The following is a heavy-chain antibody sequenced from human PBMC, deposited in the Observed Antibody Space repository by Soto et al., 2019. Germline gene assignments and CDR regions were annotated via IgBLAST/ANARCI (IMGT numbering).Heavy chain of an antibody. CDR3: ARDGVDYGDPTGFDY. D-gene: IGHD4-17*01. J-gene: IGHJ4*02. V-gene: IGHV4-31*03. CDR2: IYYSGST. CDR1: GGSISSGGYY. Sequence: QVQLQESGPGLVKPSQTLSLTCTVSGGSISSGGYYWSWIRQHPGKGLEWIGYIYYSGSTYYNPSLKSRVTISVDTSKNQFSLKLSSVTAADTAVYYCARDGVDYGDPTGFDYWGQGTLVTVSS.